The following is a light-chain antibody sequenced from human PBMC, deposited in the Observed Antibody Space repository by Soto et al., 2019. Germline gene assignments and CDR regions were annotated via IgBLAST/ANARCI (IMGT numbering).Light chain of an antibody. V-gene: IGLV2-23*02. CDR1: SSVVGSYNL. J-gene: IGLJ3*02. CDR3: CSYAGSSTWV. CDR2: EVS. Sequence: QSALTQPASVSGPPERWLPFSSTGTSSVVGSYNLVSWYQQHPGKAPKLMIYEVSKRPSGVSNRFSGSKSGNTASLTISGLQAEDEADYYCCSYAGSSTWVFGGGTKVTVL.